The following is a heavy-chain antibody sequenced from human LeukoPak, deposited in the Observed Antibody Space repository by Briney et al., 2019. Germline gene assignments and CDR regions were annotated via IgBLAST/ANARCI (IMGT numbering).Heavy chain of an antibody. CDR1: GYAFTSYG. V-gene: IGHV1-69*04. J-gene: IGHJ4*02. D-gene: IGHD5-12*01. Sequence: ASVKVSCKASGYAFTSYGISWVRQAPGQGLEWMGRIIPILGIANYAQKFQGRVTITADKSTSTAYMELSSLRSEDTAVYYCARDPVATIWSSRYYFDYWGQGTLVTVSS. CDR3: ARDPVATIWSSRYYFDY. CDR2: IIPILGIA.